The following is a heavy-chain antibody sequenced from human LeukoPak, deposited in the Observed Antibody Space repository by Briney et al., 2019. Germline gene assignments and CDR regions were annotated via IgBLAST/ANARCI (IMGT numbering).Heavy chain of an antibody. D-gene: IGHD3-9*01. Sequence: ASVKVSCKASGYTFTTYYIYWVRQAPGQGLEWMGMINPSGGTTSYAQNSQGRVTMTRDTSTSTVYMELSSLRSEDTAVYYCATEDYYDILTGYARVSAFDIWGQGTMVTVSS. CDR1: GYTFTTYY. CDR2: INPSGGTT. J-gene: IGHJ3*02. V-gene: IGHV1-46*01. CDR3: ATEDYYDILTGYARVSAFDI.